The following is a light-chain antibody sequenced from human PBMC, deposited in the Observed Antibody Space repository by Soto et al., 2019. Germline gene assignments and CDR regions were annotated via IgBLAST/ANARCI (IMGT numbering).Light chain of an antibody. CDR3: QQYDNLIT. J-gene: IGKJ4*01. Sequence: EIVLTQSPATLSLSPGERATLSCGASRSLSSIYLAWYQQKPGLAPRLVIYDASSRATGIPDRFSGSGSGTDFNLTINRLEPEAFAVYYCQQYDNLITFGGGTKVEIK. CDR2: DAS. V-gene: IGKV3D-20*01. CDR1: RSLSSIY.